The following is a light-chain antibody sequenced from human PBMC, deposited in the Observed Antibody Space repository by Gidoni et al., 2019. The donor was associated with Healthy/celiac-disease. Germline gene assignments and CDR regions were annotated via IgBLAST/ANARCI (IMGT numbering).Light chain of an antibody. CDR2: LGS. V-gene: IGKV2-28*01. J-gene: IGKJ2*02. Sequence: DVVITHSPFSPAVTPGEPASISCRSSQSLLHSNGYNYLDWYLQKPGQSPQLLIYLGSNRASGVPDRFSGSGSGTDFTLKISRVEAEDVGVYYCMQALQTPRTFGQGTKLEIK. CDR1: QSLLHSNGYNY. CDR3: MQALQTPRT.